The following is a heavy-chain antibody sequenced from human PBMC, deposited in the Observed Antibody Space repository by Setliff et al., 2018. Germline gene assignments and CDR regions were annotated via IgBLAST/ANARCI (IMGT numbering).Heavy chain of an antibody. CDR2: ISGGNGNT. CDR3: SRLVRYCTSRACQTASDAEI. D-gene: IGHD2-8*01. V-gene: IGHV1-3*01. CDR1: GYTFTNYA. J-gene: IGHJ4*02. Sequence: ASVKVSCKASGYTFTNYAMHWVRQAPGQRLEWLGWISGGNGNTKYSQKFQGRLTMTTDTSTSTAFLELRSLTPDDTAVYYCSRLVRYCTSRACQTASDAEIWGQGTLVTVSS.